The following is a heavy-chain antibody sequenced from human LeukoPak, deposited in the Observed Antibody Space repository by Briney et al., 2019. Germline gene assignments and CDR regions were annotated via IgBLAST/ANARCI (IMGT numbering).Heavy chain of an antibody. CDR2: ISGSGGST. J-gene: IGHJ4*02. D-gene: IGHD2-2*01. Sequence: GGSLRLSCAASGFTFSSYAMSWGRQAPGTGLEWVSAISGSGGSTYYADSVKGRFTISRDNSKNTLYLQMNSLRAEDTAVYYCAKDATQSFIVVVPADYWGQGTLVTVSS. V-gene: IGHV3-23*01. CDR1: GFTFSSYA. CDR3: AKDATQSFIVVVPADY.